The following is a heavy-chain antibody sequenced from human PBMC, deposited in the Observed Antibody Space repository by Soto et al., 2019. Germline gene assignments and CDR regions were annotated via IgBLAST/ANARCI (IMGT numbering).Heavy chain of an antibody. CDR2: ISAYNGNT. D-gene: IGHD3-10*01. CDR1: GYTFTSYG. CDR3: ARALWFGESDDAFDI. J-gene: IGHJ3*02. Sequence: QVQLVQSGAEVKKPGASVKVSCKASGYTFTSYGISWVRQAPGQGLEWMGWISAYNGNTNYAQKLQGRATMTTDTSASTAYMELRSLSSDDTAVYYCARALWFGESDDAFDIWGQGTMVTVSS. V-gene: IGHV1-18*01.